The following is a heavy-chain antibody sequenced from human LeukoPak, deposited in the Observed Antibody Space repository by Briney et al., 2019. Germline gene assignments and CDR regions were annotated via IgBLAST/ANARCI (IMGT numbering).Heavy chain of an antibody. CDR2: ISSDGTNK. Sequence: PGGSLRLSCVASGFSFSNYVMHWVRQAPGKGLEWVALISSDGTNKYYADSVKGRFTISRDNSKNTLYLQMNSLRGEDTAVYYCVKVLVTYTVDVWGQGTMVTVSS. V-gene: IGHV3-30*18. CDR1: GFSFSNYV. J-gene: IGHJ6*02. CDR3: VKVLVTYTVDV. D-gene: IGHD2/OR15-2a*01.